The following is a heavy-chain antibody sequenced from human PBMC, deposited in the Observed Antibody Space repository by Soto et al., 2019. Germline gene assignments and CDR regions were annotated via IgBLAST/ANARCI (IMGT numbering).Heavy chain of an antibody. Sequence: QVQLVESGGGVVQPGRSLRLSCAASGFTFSSYGMHWVRQAPGKGLEWVAVISYDGSNKYYADSVKGRFTISRDNSKNTLYLQMNSLRAEDTAVYYCAKDLTGSGSYYADYWGQGTLVTVSS. V-gene: IGHV3-30*18. D-gene: IGHD1-26*01. CDR2: ISYDGSNK. J-gene: IGHJ4*02. CDR1: GFTFSSYG. CDR3: AKDLTGSGSYYADY.